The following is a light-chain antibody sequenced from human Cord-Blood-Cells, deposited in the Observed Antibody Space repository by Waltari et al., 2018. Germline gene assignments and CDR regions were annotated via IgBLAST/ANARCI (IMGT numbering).Light chain of an antibody. Sequence: QSVLTQPPSASGTPGQRVTNSCSGSSSNIGSNYVYWYQQLPGTAPKPLISRNNQRPSGVPDRFSGAKSGTSASLAISGLRSEDEADYYCAAWDDSLSGPVFGGGTKLTVL. CDR3: AAWDDSLSGPV. J-gene: IGLJ3*02. CDR2: RNN. V-gene: IGLV1-47*01. CDR1: SSNIGSNY.